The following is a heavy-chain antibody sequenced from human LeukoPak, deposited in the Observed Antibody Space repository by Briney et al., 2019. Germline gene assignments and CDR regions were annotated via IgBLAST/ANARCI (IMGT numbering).Heavy chain of an antibody. CDR1: GFTFSTYA. D-gene: IGHD3-3*01. Sequence: PGGSLRLSCAASGFTFSTYAMHCVRQAPGKGLEYVSAISSNGGSTFYANSVKGRFTISRDNSKNTLSLQMGSLRAEDMAVYYCARGEYDFWSGYYPLYYWGQGTLVTVSS. CDR2: ISSNGGST. CDR3: ARGEYDFWSGYYPLYY. J-gene: IGHJ4*02. V-gene: IGHV3-64*01.